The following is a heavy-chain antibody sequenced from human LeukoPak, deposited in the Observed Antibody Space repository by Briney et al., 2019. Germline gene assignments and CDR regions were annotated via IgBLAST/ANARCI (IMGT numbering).Heavy chain of an antibody. V-gene: IGHV4-34*01. J-gene: IGHJ4*02. D-gene: IGHD3-3*01. CDR1: GGSFSGYY. CDR2: INHSGST. CDR3: ARKYGFWSALDY. Sequence: PSETLSLTCAVYGGSFSGYYWSWIRQPPGKGLEWIGEINHSGSTNYNPSLKSRVTISVDTSKNQFSLKLSSVTAADTAVYYCARKYGFWSALDYWGQGTLVTVSS.